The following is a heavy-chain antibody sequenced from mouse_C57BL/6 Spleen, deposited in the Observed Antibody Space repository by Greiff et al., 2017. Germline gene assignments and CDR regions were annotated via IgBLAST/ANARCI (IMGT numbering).Heavy chain of an antibody. Sequence: VQLQQSGAELVKPGASVKISCKASGYAFSSYWMNWVKQRPGKGLEWIGQIYPGDGDTNYNGKFKGKATLTADKSSSTAYMQLSSLTSEDSAVYFCARREGYGYYYVMDYWGQGTSVTVSS. D-gene: IGHD2-2*01. V-gene: IGHV1-80*01. CDR2: IYPGDGDT. J-gene: IGHJ4*01. CDR1: GYAFSSYW. CDR3: ARREGYGYYYVMDY.